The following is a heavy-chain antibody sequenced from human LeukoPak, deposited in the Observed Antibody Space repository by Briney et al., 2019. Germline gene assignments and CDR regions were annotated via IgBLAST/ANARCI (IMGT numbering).Heavy chain of an antibody. CDR3: AKGGSYDTSAYLDY. Sequence: GGSLRLSCAASEFTFSSYAMSWVRQAPGRGLEWVSLISGSGGSTYYADSVKGRFTISRDNSKNTLYLKMNSLRDEDTAVYYCAKGGSYDTSAYLDYWGQGTLVTVSS. CDR2: ISGSGGST. D-gene: IGHD3-22*01. J-gene: IGHJ4*02. V-gene: IGHV3-23*01. CDR1: EFTFSSYA.